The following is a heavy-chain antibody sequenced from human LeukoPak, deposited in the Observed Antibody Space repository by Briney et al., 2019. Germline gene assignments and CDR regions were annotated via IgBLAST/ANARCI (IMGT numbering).Heavy chain of an antibody. CDR3: AGENYYESSGFN. D-gene: IGHD3-22*01. Sequence: GGSLRLSCAASGFTFSRYTMNGVRQAPGKGLEWVSSISSTSTYIYYADSVKGRFTISRDNAKNSLYLQMNSLRAEDTAVYYCAGENYYESSGFNWGQGTLVTVSS. V-gene: IGHV3-21*01. CDR1: GFTFSRYT. CDR2: ISSTSTYI. J-gene: IGHJ4*02.